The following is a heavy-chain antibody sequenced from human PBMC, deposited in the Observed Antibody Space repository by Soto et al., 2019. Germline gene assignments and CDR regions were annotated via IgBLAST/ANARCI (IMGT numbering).Heavy chain of an antibody. J-gene: IGHJ4*02. CDR3: ARVVSSGWYPSPEYYFDY. D-gene: IGHD6-19*01. Sequence: PSETLSLTCTVPGGSISSYYWSWIRQPPGKGLEWIGYIYYSGSTNYSPSLKSRVTISVDTSKNQFSLKLSSVTAADTAVYYCARVVSSGWYPSPEYYFDYWGQGTLVTVSS. V-gene: IGHV4-59*01. CDR1: GGSISSYY. CDR2: IYYSGST.